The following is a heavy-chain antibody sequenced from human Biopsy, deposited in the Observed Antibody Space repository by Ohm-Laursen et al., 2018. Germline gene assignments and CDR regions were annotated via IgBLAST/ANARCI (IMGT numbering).Heavy chain of an antibody. CDR1: GYTFTSYD. V-gene: IGHV1-8*01. CDR2: MNPNSGNT. J-gene: IGHJ4*02. D-gene: IGHD2-2*01. Sequence: ATVKISCKASGYTFTSYDINWVRQATGQGLEWMGWMNPNSGNTGYAQKFQGRVTMTRNTSISTAYMELSSLRSEETAVYYCARVPSTTRSRDYWGQGTLVTVSS. CDR3: ARVPSTTRSRDY.